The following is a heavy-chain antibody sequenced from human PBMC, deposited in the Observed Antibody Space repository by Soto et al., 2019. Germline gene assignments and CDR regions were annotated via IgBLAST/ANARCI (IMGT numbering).Heavy chain of an antibody. CDR1: GYTFTSYA. CDR3: ARDASGGYYALYYYMDV. D-gene: IGHD3-3*01. J-gene: IGHJ6*03. V-gene: IGHV1-3*01. CDR2: INAGNGNT. Sequence: QVQLVQSGAEVKKPGASVKVSCKASGYTFTSYAMHWVRQAPGQRLEWMGWINAGNGNTKYSQKFQGRVTITRDTSASTAYMELSSLRSEDTAVYYCARDASGGYYALYYYMDVWGKGTTVTVSS.